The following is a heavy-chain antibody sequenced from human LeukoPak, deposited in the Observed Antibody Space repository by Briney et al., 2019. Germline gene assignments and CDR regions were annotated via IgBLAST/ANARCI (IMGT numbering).Heavy chain of an antibody. J-gene: IGHJ4*02. Sequence: GGSLRLSCAASGFTLSSYAMSWVRQAPGKGLEWVSAISSSDDGTYYAKSVRGRFTISRDSSKNTLYLQMNSLRAEDTAVYYCARSSRELGGYAPWELMPPFDYWGQGTLVTVSS. CDR1: GFTLSSYA. D-gene: IGHD1-7*01. CDR2: ISSSDDGT. CDR3: ARSSRELGGYAPWELMPPFDY. V-gene: IGHV3-23*01.